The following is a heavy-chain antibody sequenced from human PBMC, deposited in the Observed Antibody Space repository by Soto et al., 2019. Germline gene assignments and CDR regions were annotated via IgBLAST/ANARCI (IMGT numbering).Heavy chain of an antibody. CDR1: GYTFSTYA. J-gene: IGHJ4*02. CDR3: ARAGSGFPPFDY. V-gene: IGHV1-18*01. D-gene: IGHD6-19*01. Sequence: QVQLVQSGAEVKKPGASVKVSCKGSGYTFSTYAIAWVRQAPGQGLEWMAWISAYSGDTNYAPKVQGRATLTTDTAPTTAYLELRSLTSADSAVYYCARAGSGFPPFDYWGQGTLVTVSS. CDR2: ISAYSGDT.